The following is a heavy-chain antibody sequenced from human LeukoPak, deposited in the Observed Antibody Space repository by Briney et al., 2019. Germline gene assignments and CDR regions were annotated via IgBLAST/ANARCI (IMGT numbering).Heavy chain of an antibody. J-gene: IGHJ4*02. V-gene: IGHV3-23*01. CDR2: MTGSGTRT. CDR3: RAQRSGIPHVAY. D-gene: IGHD3-3*01. Sequence: GGSLRLSCAASGFTFSDFAMSWVRQVSGKGLEFVSIMTGSGTRTYYIDSVKGRFTISRDNSKNTVYLQMNSLTAGDSALYYCRAQRSGIPHVAYWGQGTHVTVSS. CDR1: GFTFSDFA.